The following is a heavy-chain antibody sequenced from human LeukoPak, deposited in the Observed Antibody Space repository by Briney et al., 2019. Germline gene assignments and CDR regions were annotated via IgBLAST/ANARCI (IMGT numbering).Heavy chain of an antibody. Sequence: ASVKVSCKASGYTFTSYVINWVRQATGQGLEWMGWMNPNSGNTGYAQKFQGRVTMTRNTSISTAYMELSSLRSEDTAVYYCARGSHYGDYDDPWGQGTLVTVSS. CDR3: ARGSHYGDYDDP. CDR2: MNPNSGNT. J-gene: IGHJ5*02. D-gene: IGHD4-17*01. V-gene: IGHV1-8*01. CDR1: GYTFTSYV.